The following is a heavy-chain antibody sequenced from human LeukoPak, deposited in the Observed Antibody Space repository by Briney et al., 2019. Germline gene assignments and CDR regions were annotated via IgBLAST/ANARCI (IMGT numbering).Heavy chain of an antibody. CDR2: ISSSSSYI. J-gene: IGHJ4*02. V-gene: IGHV3-21*01. CDR3: ARIYVLRFLEWSPFDY. D-gene: IGHD3-3*01. CDR1: GFTFNSFD. Sequence: GGSLRLSCAASGFTFNSFDINWVRQAPGKGLEWVSSISSSSSYIYYADSVKGRFTISRDNAKNSLYLQMNSLRAEDTAVYYCARIYVLRFLEWSPFDYWGQGTLVTVSS.